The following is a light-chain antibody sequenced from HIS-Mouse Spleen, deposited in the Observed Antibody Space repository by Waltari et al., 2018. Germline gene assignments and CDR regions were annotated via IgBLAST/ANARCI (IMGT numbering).Light chain of an antibody. CDR1: RSDVGGYHY. CDR2: DVS. V-gene: IGLV2-14*03. CDR3: SSYTSSSTYV. J-gene: IGLJ1*01. Sequence: QSALTQPASVSGSPGQSTTIPCTGTRSDVGGYHYVSWYQQHPGKAPKLMIYDVSNRPSGVSNRFSGSKSGNTASLTISGLQAEDEADYYCSSYTSSSTYVFGTGTKVTVL.